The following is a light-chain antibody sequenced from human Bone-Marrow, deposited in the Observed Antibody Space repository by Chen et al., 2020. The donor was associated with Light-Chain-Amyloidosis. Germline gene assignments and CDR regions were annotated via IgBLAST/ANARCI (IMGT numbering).Light chain of an antibody. CDR2: EDD. V-gene: IGLV6-57*01. Sequence: NFMLTQPHSVSESPGKTVIISCTRSSGSIATNYVQWYQQRPGSSPTTVIYEDDQRPSGVPDHFSCSIDTSSTSAALTISGLIPEDEADYYCQSYQGSSQGVFGGGTKLTVL. CDR1: SGSIATNY. J-gene: IGLJ3*02. CDR3: QSYQGSSQGV.